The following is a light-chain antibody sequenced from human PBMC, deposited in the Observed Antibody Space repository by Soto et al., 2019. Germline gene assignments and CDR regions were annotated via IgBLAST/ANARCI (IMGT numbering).Light chain of an antibody. CDR2: AES. J-gene: IGKJ1*01. CDR3: QQYNIYWT. CDR1: QGIGNY. V-gene: IGKV1-16*01. Sequence: DIQITQSPSSLSASGAVRVTITCRASQGIGNYLAWYQQKPGKDPKLLIYAESTLQTGVPSRFSGNGSGTEFTLTISSLQSDDFAIYYCQQYNIYWTFGQGTKVDIK.